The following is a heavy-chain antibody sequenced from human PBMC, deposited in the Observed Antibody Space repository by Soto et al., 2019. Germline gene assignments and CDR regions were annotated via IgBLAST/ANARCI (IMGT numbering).Heavy chain of an antibody. D-gene: IGHD4-17*01. CDR3: ARRYGGTIDY. J-gene: IGHJ4*02. Sequence: SETPSLTCTVSGGSISSYYWSWIRQPPGKGLEWIGYIYYSGSTNYNPSLKSRVTISVDTSKNQFSLKLSSVTAADTAVYYCARRYGGTIDYWGQGTLVTVSS. CDR2: IYYSGST. CDR1: GGSISSYY. V-gene: IGHV4-59*08.